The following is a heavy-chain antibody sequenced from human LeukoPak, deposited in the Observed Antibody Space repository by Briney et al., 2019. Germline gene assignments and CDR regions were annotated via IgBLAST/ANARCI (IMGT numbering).Heavy chain of an antibody. J-gene: IGHJ4*02. CDR3: ASLKSRSMVRGVTRQGDY. CDR1: GFTFSSSA. V-gene: IGHV3-21*01. Sequence: PGGSLRLSCAASGFTFSSSAMNWVRQAPGKGLEWVSSINNVGSHIYYAGSVRGRFTISRDNAKNLLYLQMDSLRAEDTAVYYCASLKSRSMVRGVTRQGDYWGQGTLVTVSS. D-gene: IGHD3-10*01. CDR2: INNVGSHI.